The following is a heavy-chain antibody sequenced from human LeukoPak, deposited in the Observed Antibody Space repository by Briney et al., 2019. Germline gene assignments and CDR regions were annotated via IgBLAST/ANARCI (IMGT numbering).Heavy chain of an antibody. Sequence: PGGSLRLSCVASGFTFSIYAMSWVRQAAGKGLEWFSSTSSSGETTYYADSVKGRFTISRDNSRDTLYLQMNSLRAEDTAVYYCAKDRPNYYGTNGHYYRRDGDCWGQGTLVTVSS. V-gene: IGHV3-23*01. D-gene: IGHD3-22*01. J-gene: IGHJ4*02. CDR1: GFTFSIYA. CDR2: TSSSGETT. CDR3: AKDRPNYYGTNGHYYRRDGDC.